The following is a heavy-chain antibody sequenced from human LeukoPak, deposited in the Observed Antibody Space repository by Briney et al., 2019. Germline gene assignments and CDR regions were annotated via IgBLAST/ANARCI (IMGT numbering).Heavy chain of an antibody. Sequence: SETLSLTCTVSGYSITNGYYWGWIRQPPGKGLEWIGNVYHTGSTSYNPSLKSRVTISVDTSKNQFSLKLSSVTAADTAVYYCARHNPNYYDSSAHRAFDIWGQGTMVTVSS. CDR1: GYSITNGYY. CDR3: ARHNPNYYDSSAHRAFDI. CDR2: VYHTGST. V-gene: IGHV4-38-2*02. J-gene: IGHJ3*02. D-gene: IGHD3-22*01.